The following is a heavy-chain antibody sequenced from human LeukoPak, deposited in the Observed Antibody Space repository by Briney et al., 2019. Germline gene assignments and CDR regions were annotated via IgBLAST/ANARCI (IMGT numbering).Heavy chain of an antibody. J-gene: IGHJ6*02. D-gene: IGHD3-10*01. CDR2: IIPIFGTA. V-gene: IGHV1-69*05. CDR1: GGTFSSYA. Sequence: SVKVSCKASGGTFSSYAISWVRQAPGQGLEWMGGIIPIFGTANYAQKFQGRVTITTDESTSTAYMELSSLRSEDTAVYYCARDSNYYGSGSQSHYYYYGMDVWGQGTTVTVSS. CDR3: ARDSNYYGSGSQSHYYYYGMDV.